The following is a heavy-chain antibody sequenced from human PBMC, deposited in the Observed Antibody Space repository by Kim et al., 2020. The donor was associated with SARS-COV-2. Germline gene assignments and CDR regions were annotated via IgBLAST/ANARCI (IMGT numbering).Heavy chain of an antibody. CDR3: AKTYSGSYRSPFDY. D-gene: IGHD1-26*01. J-gene: IGHJ4*02. Sequence: DPGKGRFTISRDNSKNTLYLQMNSLRAEDTAVYYCAKTYSGSYRSPFDYWGQGSLVTVSS. V-gene: IGHV3-30*02.